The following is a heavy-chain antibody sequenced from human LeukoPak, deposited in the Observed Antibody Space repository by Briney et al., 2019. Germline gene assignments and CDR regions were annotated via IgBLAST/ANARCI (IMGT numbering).Heavy chain of an antibody. J-gene: IGHJ4*02. V-gene: IGHV3-30-3*01. CDR3: ARDLDY. CDR2: ISYDGSNK. Sequence: GRSRRLSCAASGFTFSSYAMHWVRQAPGKGLEWVAVISYDGSNKYYADSVKGRFTISRDNSKNTLYLQMNSLRAEDTAVYYCARDLDYWGQGTLVTVSS. CDR1: GFTFSSYA.